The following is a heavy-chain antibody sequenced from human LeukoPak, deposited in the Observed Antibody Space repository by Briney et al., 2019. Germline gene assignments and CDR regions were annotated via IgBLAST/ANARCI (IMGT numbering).Heavy chain of an antibody. J-gene: IGHJ4*02. CDR2: NYNTGIT. V-gene: IGHV4-59*08. CDR1: GGSITSYY. D-gene: IGHD3-22*01. CDR3: ASSYFYDGNRYFDY. Sequence: SDSLSLTCNVSGGSITSYYWNWIRRPPGKGLEWIGYNYNTGITRPHTSLKSRLTLPLATTKNQTPLKLTSVTAADTSIYYCASSYFYDGNRYFDYWGQGVLVSVSS.